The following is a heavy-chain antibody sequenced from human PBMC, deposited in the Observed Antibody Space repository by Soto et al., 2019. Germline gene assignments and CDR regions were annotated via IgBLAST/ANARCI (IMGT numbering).Heavy chain of an antibody. D-gene: IGHD1-26*01. CDR1: GGSISNYY. CDR2: IYYSGST. J-gene: IGHJ5*02. Sequence: SETLSLTCTVSGGSISNYYWSWIRQPPGKGLEWIAYIYYSGSTNYNPSLKSRVTISVDRSKNQFSLKLSSVTAADTAVYYCASRPSGSGFDPWGQGTLVTVSS. CDR3: ASRPSGSGFDP. V-gene: IGHV4-59*12.